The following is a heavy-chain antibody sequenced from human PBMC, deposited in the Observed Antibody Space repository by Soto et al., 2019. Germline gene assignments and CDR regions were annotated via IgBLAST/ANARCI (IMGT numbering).Heavy chain of an antibody. D-gene: IGHD2-15*01. CDR2: ISNSGAAT. Sequence: GGSLRLSCAASGFTFTTYAMNWVRQAPGKGLEWVSAISNSGAATYYADSVKGRFTVSRDNSKNTLYLQMNSLRVDDTAIYYCARIWESATDYWGQGALVTVSS. J-gene: IGHJ4*02. V-gene: IGHV3-23*01. CDR1: GFTFTTYA. CDR3: ARIWESATDY.